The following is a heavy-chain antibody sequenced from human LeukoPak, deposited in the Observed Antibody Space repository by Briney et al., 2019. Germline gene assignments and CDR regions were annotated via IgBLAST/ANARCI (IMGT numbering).Heavy chain of an antibody. CDR1: GFNFTTYR. Sequence: GGSLRLSCAASGFNFTTYRMNWVRQAPGKGLEWVSFISSSSSTIHYADSVKGRFTISRDNAKNSLYLQMNSLRAEDTAVYYCARDEEGYGSGSFALSSPWFDPWGQGTLVTVSS. D-gene: IGHD3-10*01. CDR3: ARDEEGYGSGSFALSSPWFDP. V-gene: IGHV3-48*01. CDR2: ISSSSSTI. J-gene: IGHJ5*02.